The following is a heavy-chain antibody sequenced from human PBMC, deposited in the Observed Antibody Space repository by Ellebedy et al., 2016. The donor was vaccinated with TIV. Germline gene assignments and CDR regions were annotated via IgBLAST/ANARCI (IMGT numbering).Heavy chain of an antibody. CDR3: ARLLPTGIYGRGFFDS. CDR1: GFTFDASA. Sequence: GGSLRLSXAASGFTFDASAMHWVRQAPGKGLEWVAVISYDGDVKYSAASVKGRFTISRDNSKNTLYLQMNSLRTEDTAVYYCARLLPTGIYGRGFFDSWGQGILVTVSS. V-gene: IGHV3-30*14. CDR2: ISYDGDVK. D-gene: IGHD3-10*01. J-gene: IGHJ4*01.